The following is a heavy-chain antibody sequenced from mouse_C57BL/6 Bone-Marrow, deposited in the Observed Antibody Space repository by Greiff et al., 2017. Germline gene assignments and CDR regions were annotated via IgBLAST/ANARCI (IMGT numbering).Heavy chain of an antibody. V-gene: IGHV1-81*01. CDR3: ASRRMSGNYFDY. J-gene: IGHJ2*01. Sequence: VQLQQSGAELARPGASVKLSCKASGYTFTSYGISWVKQRTGPGLEWIGGIFPRSGNTYYNEKFKGKATLTADKSSSTAYMELRSLTSEDSAVYYCASRRMSGNYFDYWGEGTTLTVSS. D-gene: IGHD3-1*01. CDR2: IFPRSGNT. CDR1: GYTFTSYG.